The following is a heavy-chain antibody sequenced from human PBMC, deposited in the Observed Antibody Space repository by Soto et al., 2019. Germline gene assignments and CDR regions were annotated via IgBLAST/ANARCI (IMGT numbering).Heavy chain of an antibody. CDR1: GFTFSSYA. J-gene: IGHJ6*02. CDR3: AKDTRFPTISRMGDV. Sequence: GGSLRLSCAASGFTFSSYAMSWVRQAPGKGLEWVSAISGSGGSTYYADSVKGRFTISRDNSKNTLYLQMNSLRAEDTAVYYCAKDTRFPTISRMGDVWGQGTTVTVSS. D-gene: IGHD5-12*01. CDR2: ISGSGGST. V-gene: IGHV3-23*01.